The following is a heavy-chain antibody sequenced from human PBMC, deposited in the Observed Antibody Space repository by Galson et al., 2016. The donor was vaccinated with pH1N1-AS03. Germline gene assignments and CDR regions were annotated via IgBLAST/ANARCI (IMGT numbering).Heavy chain of an antibody. V-gene: IGHV4-39*07. D-gene: IGHD6-19*01. Sequence: ETLSLTCSVSGGFIRDGGHHWGWIRQPPGKGLEWIGNIYYSGTTSYNPSLKSRLAVSVDLSKNQFSLNLTAVTATDTAIYYCARVAYRSGWSLFDAWGQGNLVTVSA. CDR3: ARVAYRSGWSLFDA. J-gene: IGHJ5*02. CDR1: GGFIRDGGHH. CDR2: IYYSGTT.